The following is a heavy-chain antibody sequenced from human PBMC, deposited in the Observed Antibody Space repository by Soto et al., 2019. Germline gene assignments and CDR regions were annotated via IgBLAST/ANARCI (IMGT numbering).Heavy chain of an antibody. J-gene: IGHJ6*02. CDR3: ARKGLRIYGDYYYYYYGMDV. CDR1: GGSISSGGYY. CDR2: IYYSGST. V-gene: IGHV4-31*03. Sequence: QVQLQESGPGLVKPSQTLSLTCTVSGGSISSGGYYWSWIRQHPGKGLEWIGYIYYSGSTYYNPSLKSRVTISVDTSKNQFSLKLSSVTAADTAVYYCARKGLRIYGDYYYYYYGMDVWGQGTTVTVSS. D-gene: IGHD4-17*01.